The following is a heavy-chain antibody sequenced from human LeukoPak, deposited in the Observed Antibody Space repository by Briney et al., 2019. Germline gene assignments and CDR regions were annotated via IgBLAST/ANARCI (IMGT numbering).Heavy chain of an antibody. CDR3: ARGLETYYDSSGPTPYYLDY. Sequence: SETLSLTCTVSGGSISSYYWSWIRQPPGKGLEWIGYIYYSGSTNYNPSLKSRVTISVDTSKNQFSLKLSSVTAADTAVYYCARGLETYYDSSGPTPYYLDYWGQGTLVTVSS. CDR1: GGSISSYY. J-gene: IGHJ4*02. V-gene: IGHV4-59*01. CDR2: IYYSGST. D-gene: IGHD3-22*01.